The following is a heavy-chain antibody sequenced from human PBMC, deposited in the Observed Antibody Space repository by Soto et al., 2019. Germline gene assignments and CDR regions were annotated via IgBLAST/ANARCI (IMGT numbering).Heavy chain of an antibody. D-gene: IGHD6-6*01. CDR3: SSDLGQAARLSPELFAY. CDR1: GYTIKDLS. CDR2: YDPENGDT. V-gene: IGHV1-24*01. Sequence: ASVKVSCKVSGYTIKDLSIHWVRQSPGKGLEWMGGYDPENGDTTYAQKFQGRVIMTEDISTDTAYMELRSLTSEDTAVLYCSSDLGQAARLSPELFAYWGQGSPVTVSS. J-gene: IGHJ4*02.